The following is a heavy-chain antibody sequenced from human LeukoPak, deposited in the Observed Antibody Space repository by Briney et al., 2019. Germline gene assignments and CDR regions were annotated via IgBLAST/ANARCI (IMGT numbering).Heavy chain of an antibody. CDR1: GFTFSSYW. CDR2: IKQDGSEK. D-gene: IGHD3-22*01. Sequence: GGSLRLSCEASGFTFSSYWMSWVRQAPGKGLEWVANIKQDGSEKYYVDSVKSRFTISRDNAKNSLYLQMNSLRAEDTAVYYCATSRYDSSGYYGIIAYWGQGTLVTVSS. J-gene: IGHJ4*02. V-gene: IGHV3-7*01. CDR3: ATSRYDSSGYYGIIAY.